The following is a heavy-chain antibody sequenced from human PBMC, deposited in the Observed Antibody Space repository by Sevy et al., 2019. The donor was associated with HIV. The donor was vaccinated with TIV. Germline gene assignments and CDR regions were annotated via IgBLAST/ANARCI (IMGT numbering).Heavy chain of an antibody. CDR3: AREYGNSYFDY. V-gene: IGHV3-7*01. D-gene: IGHD3-10*01. Sequence: GGSLRLSCAASGFTFSSYWMSWVRQAPGKGLEWVANIKQDGSENYYVDSVKGRFTISRDNAKNSLYLQMNSLRAEDTAAYYCAREYGNSYFDYWGQGTLVTVSS. J-gene: IGHJ4*02. CDR2: IKQDGSEN. CDR1: GFTFSSYW.